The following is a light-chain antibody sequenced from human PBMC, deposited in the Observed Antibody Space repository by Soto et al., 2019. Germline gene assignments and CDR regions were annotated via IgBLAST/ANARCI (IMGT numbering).Light chain of an antibody. CDR1: SSNIGAGYY. Sequence: QSVLTQPPSVSGAPGQRVTISCTGSSSNIGAGYYVHWYQQLPGTAPKLLIYGNSNRPSGVPDRFSGSKSGTSASLAITGLQADDEADYYCQSYDSRLSGSVFGGGTKLTVL. CDR3: QSYDSRLSGSV. J-gene: IGLJ2*01. V-gene: IGLV1-40*01. CDR2: GNS.